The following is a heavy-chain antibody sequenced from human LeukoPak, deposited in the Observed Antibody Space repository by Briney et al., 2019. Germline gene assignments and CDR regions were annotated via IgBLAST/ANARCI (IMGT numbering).Heavy chain of an antibody. CDR3: ARGITMVRGAYFDY. V-gene: IGHV4-61*01. J-gene: IGHJ4*02. Sequence: PSETLSLTCTVSGGSVSSGSYYWSWIRQPPGKGLEWIGYIYYSGSTNYNPSLKSRVTISVDTSKKQFSLKLSSVTAADTAVYYCARGITMVRGAYFDYWGQGTLVTVSS. CDR1: GGSVSSGSYY. D-gene: IGHD3-10*01. CDR2: IYYSGST.